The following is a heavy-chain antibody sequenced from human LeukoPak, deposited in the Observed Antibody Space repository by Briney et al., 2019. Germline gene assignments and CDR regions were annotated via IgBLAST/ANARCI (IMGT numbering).Heavy chain of an antibody. V-gene: IGHV1-8*01. CDR3: ARGHRLPFEGDWFDP. CDR2: MNPNSGNT. J-gene: IGHJ5*02. Sequence: ASVKVSCKASGYTFTSYDINWVRQATGQGLEWMGWMNPNSGNTGYAQKFQGRVTMTRNTSISTAYMELSSLRSEDTAVYYCARGHRLPFEGDWFDPWGQGTLVTVSS. CDR1: GYTFTSYD. D-gene: IGHD3-16*01.